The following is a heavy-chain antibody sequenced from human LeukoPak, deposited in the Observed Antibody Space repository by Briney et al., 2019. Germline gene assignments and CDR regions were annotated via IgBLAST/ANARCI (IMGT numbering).Heavy chain of an antibody. CDR3: ARSPITMVRGVIISTYYFDY. D-gene: IGHD3-10*01. J-gene: IGHJ4*02. CDR2: IYPGDSDT. CDR1: GDRLTNNW. V-gene: IGHV5-51*01. Sequence: GESLKISCKISGDRLTNNWIGWVRQVPGKGLEWMGIIYPGDSDTRYSPSFQGQVTISADKSISTAYLQWSSLKASDTAMYYCARSPITMVRGVIISTYYFDYWGQGTLVTVSS.